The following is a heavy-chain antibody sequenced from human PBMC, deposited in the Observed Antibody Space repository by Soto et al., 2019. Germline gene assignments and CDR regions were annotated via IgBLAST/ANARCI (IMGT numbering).Heavy chain of an antibody. J-gene: IGHJ4*02. D-gene: IGHD6-13*01. CDR2: ISGSGGST. CDR3: ARGTKQLVGGFDY. CDR1: GFTFSSYA. Sequence: GGSLRLSCAASGFTFSSYAMSWVRQAPGKGLEWVSAISGSGGSTYYADSVKGRFTISRDNSKNTLYLQMNSLRAEDTAVYYCARGTKQLVGGFDYWGQGTLVTVSS. V-gene: IGHV3-23*01.